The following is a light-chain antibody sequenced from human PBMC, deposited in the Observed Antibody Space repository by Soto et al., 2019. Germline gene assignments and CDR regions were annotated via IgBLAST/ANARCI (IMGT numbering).Light chain of an antibody. V-gene: IGKV3-20*01. CDR3: QQYGSSPT. CDR2: GAS. CDR1: QSVSNNH. Sequence: EIVLTQSPGTLSLSPGERATLSCRASQSVSNNHLAWYQQKPGQAPRLLIYGASSRATGIPDRFSGSGSGTEFTLTISRLEPEDFAVYYCQQYGSSPTFGQGTKVDIK. J-gene: IGKJ1*01.